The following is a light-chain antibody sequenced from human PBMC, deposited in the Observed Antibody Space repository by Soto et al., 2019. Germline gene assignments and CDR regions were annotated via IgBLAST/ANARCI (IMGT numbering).Light chain of an antibody. Sequence: QSVLTQPPSASGSPGQSVTISCTGTSRDVGGYTYVSWYQRHPGKAPKLLIYEVTKRPSGVSDRFSGSKSGNTASLTVSGLQAEEEADYYCSSYAGDSNTYVFGTGTKVTVL. V-gene: IGLV2-8*01. J-gene: IGLJ1*01. CDR3: SSYAGDSNTYV. CDR2: EVT. CDR1: SRDVGGYTY.